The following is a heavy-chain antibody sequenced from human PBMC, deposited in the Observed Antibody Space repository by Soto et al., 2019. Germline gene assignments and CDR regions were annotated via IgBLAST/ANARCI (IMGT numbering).Heavy chain of an antibody. CDR1: GYSISSGYY. CDR2: IYHSGST. CDR3: AGDCSSTSCPSYYYYGMDV. J-gene: IGHJ6*02. V-gene: IGHV4-38-2*02. D-gene: IGHD2-2*01. Sequence: SETLSLTCAVSGYSISSGYYWGWIRQPPGKGLEWIGSIYHSGSTYYNPSLKSRVTISVDTSKNQFSLKLSSVTAADTAVYYCAGDCSSTSCPSYYYYGMDVWRQGTTVTVSS.